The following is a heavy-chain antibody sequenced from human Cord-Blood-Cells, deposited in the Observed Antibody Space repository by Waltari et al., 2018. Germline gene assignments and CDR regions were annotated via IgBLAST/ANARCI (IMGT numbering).Heavy chain of an antibody. D-gene: IGHD1-26*01. Sequence: QVQLVQSGAEVKKTGSSVKVACKASGGTFSRYAISWVGQAPGQGLEWMGGIIPIFGTANYAQKFQGRVTITADESTSTAYMELSSLRSEDTAVYYCAGWELLRYYYYGMDVWGQGTTVTVSS. CDR3: AGWELLRYYYYGMDV. V-gene: IGHV1-69*01. CDR1: GGTFSRYA. J-gene: IGHJ6*02. CDR2: IIPIFGTA.